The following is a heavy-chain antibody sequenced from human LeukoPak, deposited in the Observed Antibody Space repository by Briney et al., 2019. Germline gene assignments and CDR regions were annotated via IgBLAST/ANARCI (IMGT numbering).Heavy chain of an antibody. Sequence: GGSLRLSCAASGFTFSSYAMHWVRQAPGKGLEWVAVISYDGSNKYYADSVKGRFTISRDNSKNTLYLQMNSLRAEGTAVYYCARDLWDTAPFGYWGQGTLVTVSS. CDR1: GFTFSSYA. CDR2: ISYDGSNK. V-gene: IGHV3-30*04. CDR3: ARDLWDTAPFGY. D-gene: IGHD5-18*01. J-gene: IGHJ4*02.